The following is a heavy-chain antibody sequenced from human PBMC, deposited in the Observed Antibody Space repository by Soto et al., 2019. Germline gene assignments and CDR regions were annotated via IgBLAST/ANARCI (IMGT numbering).Heavy chain of an antibody. V-gene: IGHV1-46*01. J-gene: IGHJ4*02. D-gene: IGHD3-22*01. Sequence: ASVKVSCKAIGYSFTSHYMHWVRQAPGQGLEWMGTIYPGGVNIGYAQKFKGRFTISRDDSENIAYLQMNSLKTEDTAVYYCTRSPSDSSGHYYSDSWGQGTPVTVSS. CDR2: IYPGGVNI. CDR3: TRSPSDSSGHYYSDS. CDR1: GYSFTSHY.